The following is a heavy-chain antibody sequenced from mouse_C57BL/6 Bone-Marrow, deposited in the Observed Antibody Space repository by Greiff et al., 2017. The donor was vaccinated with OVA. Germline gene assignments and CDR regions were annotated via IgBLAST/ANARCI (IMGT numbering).Heavy chain of an antibody. CDR3: AREGTVFDY. Sequence: EVKLVESGPELVKPGASVKISCKASGYSFTGYYMNWVKQSPEKSLEWIGEINPSTGGTTYNQKFKAKATLTVDKSSSTAYMQLKSLTSEDSAVYYCAREGTVFDYWGQGTTLTVSS. D-gene: IGHD1-1*01. CDR2: INPSTGGT. J-gene: IGHJ2*01. V-gene: IGHV1-42*01. CDR1: GYSFTGYY.